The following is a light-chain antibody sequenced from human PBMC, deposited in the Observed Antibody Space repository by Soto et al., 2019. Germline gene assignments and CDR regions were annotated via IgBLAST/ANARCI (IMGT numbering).Light chain of an antibody. J-gene: IGKJ1*01. CDR2: GAS. Sequence: EIVLTQSPGTLSLSPGERATLSCRASQSVSSSYLAGYQQKPGQAPRLLIYGASSRATGIPDRFSGSGSGTDFTLTISSLEPEDFGVYYCQQYGSSPGTFGQGAKVEIK. V-gene: IGKV3-20*01. CDR3: QQYGSSPGT. CDR1: QSVSSSY.